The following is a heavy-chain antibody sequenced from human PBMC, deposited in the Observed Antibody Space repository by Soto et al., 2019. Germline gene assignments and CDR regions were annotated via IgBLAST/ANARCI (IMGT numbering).Heavy chain of an antibody. CDR1: SYY. J-gene: IGHJ3*02. V-gene: IGHV4-39*01. CDR3: ARHVSITMVRGVIKGPNDAFDI. D-gene: IGHD3-10*01. Sequence: SYYWGWIRQPSGKGLEWIGSIYYSGYTYYNPSLKSRVTISVDTSKNQFSLKLSSVTAADTAVYYCARHVSITMVRGVIKGPNDAFDIWGKGTMVTVSS. CDR2: IYYSGYT.